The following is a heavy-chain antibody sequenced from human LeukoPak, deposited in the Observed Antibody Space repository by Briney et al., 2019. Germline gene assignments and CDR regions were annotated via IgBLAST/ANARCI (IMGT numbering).Heavy chain of an antibody. J-gene: IGHJ6*02. Sequence: GGSLRLSCAPSGFPFSNYGMHWVRQAPGKGLEWVAVISYDGSSKSYADSVNGRFTISRDSSGNTLYLQMNSLRAEDTAVYYCARRTAASGRVYYAMDVWGQGTTVTVSS. V-gene: IGHV3-30*03. CDR2: ISYDGSSK. CDR3: ARRTAASGRVYYAMDV. CDR1: GFPFSNYG. D-gene: IGHD6-13*01.